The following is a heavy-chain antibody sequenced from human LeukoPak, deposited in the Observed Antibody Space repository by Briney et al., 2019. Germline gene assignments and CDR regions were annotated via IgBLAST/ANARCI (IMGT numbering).Heavy chain of an antibody. J-gene: IGHJ4*02. D-gene: IGHD4-17*01. CDR1: GGTFSSYA. CDR2: IFPIFGTA. CDR3: AREPHDYGDYTLGY. Sequence: SVKVSCKASGGTFSSYAISWVRQAPGQGLEWVGGIFPIFGTANYAPKFQGRVTITADESTSTAYMELSSLTSEDTAVYYCAREPHDYGDYTLGYWGQGTLVTVSS. V-gene: IGHV1-69*01.